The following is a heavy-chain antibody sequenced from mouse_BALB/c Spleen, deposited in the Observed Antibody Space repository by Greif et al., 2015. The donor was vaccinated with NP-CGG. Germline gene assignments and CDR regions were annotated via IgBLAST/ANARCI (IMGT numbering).Heavy chain of an antibody. CDR2: ISGGGSYT. J-gene: IGHJ2*01. V-gene: IGHV5-9-2*01. D-gene: IGHD2-14*01. CDR1: GFTFSSYG. CDR3: ARTDRYDAFDY. Sequence: EVMLVESGGGLVKPGGSLKLSCAASGFTFSSYGMSWVRQTPEKRLEWVATISGGGSYTYYPDSVKGRFTISRDNAKNNLYLQMSSLRSEDTALYYCARTDRYDAFDYWGQGTTLTVSS.